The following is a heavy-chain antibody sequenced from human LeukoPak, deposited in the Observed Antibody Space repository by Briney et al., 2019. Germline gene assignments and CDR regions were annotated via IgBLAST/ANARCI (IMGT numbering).Heavy chain of an antibody. Sequence: PSETLSLTCTISGGSISSYYWSWIRQPPGKGLEWVGYIYYTGSTNHNPSLKSRVTISVDTSKNQFSLKLSSVTAADTAVYYCARTASSWLRNYCYYMDVWGKGTTVTVSS. CDR1: GGSISSYY. V-gene: IGHV4-59*12. CDR3: ARTASSWLRNYCYYMDV. D-gene: IGHD6-13*01. J-gene: IGHJ6*03. CDR2: IYYTGST.